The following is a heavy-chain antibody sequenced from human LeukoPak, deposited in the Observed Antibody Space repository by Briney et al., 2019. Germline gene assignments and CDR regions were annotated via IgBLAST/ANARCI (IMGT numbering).Heavy chain of an antibody. D-gene: IGHD5-18*01. CDR3: ATSDTAMVPYYFDY. CDR1: GFTFSSYA. V-gene: IGHV3-23*01. Sequence: GGSLRLSRAASGFTFSSYAMSWVRRAPGKGLEWLSGISGSGGSTYYADSVKGRFTISRDNSKNTLYLQMNSLRAEDTAVYYCATSDTAMVPYYFDYWGQGTLVTVSS. CDR2: ISGSGGST. J-gene: IGHJ4*02.